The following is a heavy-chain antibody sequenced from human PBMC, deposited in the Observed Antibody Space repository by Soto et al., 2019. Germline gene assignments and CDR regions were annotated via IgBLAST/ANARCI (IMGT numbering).Heavy chain of an antibody. V-gene: IGHV3-15*07. CDR1: GFTFSNAW. CDR3: TIQNARGVPDY. Sequence: EVQLVESGGGLVKPGGSLRLSCAASGFTFSNAWMNWVRQAPGKGLEWVGRIKSKTDGGTTDYAAPVKGRFTISRDYSKNTLYLQMNSLKTEDTAVYYCTIQNARGVPDYWGQGTLVTVSS. J-gene: IGHJ4*02. D-gene: IGHD3-10*01. CDR2: IKSKTDGGTT.